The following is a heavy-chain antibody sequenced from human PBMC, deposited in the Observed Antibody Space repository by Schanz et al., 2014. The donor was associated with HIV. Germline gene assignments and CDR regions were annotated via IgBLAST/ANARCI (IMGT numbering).Heavy chain of an antibody. V-gene: IGHV3-33*01. Sequence: QVQLVESGGGVVQPGRSLRLSCAASGFTFSDYGMHWARQAPGKGLEWVAVIWYDGSNKYYADSVKGRFTISRDNSKNTLFLQMNSLRAEDTAVYFCARDVAGCSGTSCYSDAFDIWGQGTLVTVSS. CDR2: IWYDGSNK. CDR3: ARDVAGCSGTSCYSDAFDI. CDR1: GFTFSDYG. D-gene: IGHD2-2*01. J-gene: IGHJ3*02.